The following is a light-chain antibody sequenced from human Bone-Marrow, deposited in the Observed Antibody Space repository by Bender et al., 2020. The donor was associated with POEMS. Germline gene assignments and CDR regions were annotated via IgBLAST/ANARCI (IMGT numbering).Light chain of an antibody. CDR3: SAWDGILNGWV. J-gene: IGLJ3*02. CDR1: TNAY. Sequence: QSVLTQPASVSGSPGQSITISCTGPTNAYVAWYQQHSGKAPRLIIYEISDRPSGISSRFSGSKSGTSASLAISGLQSEDEADYFCSAWDGILNGWVFGGGTELTVL. V-gene: IGLV2-14*01. CDR2: EIS.